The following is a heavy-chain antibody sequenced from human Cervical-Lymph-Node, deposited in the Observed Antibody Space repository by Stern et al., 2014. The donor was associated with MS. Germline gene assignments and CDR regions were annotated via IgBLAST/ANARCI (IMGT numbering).Heavy chain of an antibody. CDR3: ARESYGDY. V-gene: IGHV3-72*01. J-gene: IGHJ4*02. CDR1: GFTFSDHY. Sequence: EMQLVESGGGLVQPGGSLRLSCAVSGFTFSDHYIDWVRQAPWKGLEWVGRSRNKAKSFTTSYAASVKGRFTISRDDSKNSLYLQMNSLKTEDTAVYYCARESYGDYWGQGTLVTVSS. D-gene: IGHD2-8*01. CDR2: SRNKAKSFTT.